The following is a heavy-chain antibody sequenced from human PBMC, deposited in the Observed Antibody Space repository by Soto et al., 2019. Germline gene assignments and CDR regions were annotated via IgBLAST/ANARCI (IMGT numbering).Heavy chain of an antibody. J-gene: IGHJ4*02. CDR2: ISGEGDTI. V-gene: IGHV3-48*03. D-gene: IGHD1-26*01. CDR1: GFIFSNYE. CDR3: ARDLGSGNFDY. Sequence: GGSLRLSCAASGFIFSNYEMHWVRQAPGKGLEWVSSISGEGDTIYNADSVRGRFTVSRDNAKKSLYLQMNSLRADDTALYYCARDLGSGNFDYWGQGTLVTVSS.